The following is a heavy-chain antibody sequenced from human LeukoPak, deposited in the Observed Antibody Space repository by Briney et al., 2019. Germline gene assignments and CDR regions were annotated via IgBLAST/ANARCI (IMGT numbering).Heavy chain of an antibody. CDR2: IGTAGDT. CDR3: ARARPHSGTFDY. J-gene: IGHJ4*02. V-gene: IGHV3-13*01. Sequence: PGGSLRLSCAASGFTFSDYYMSWIRQAPGKGLEWISAIGTAGDTYYPGSVKGRFTISRENAKNSLYLQMNSLRAGDTAVYYCARARPHSGTFDYWGQGTLVTVSS. CDR1: GFTFSDYY. D-gene: IGHD1-26*01.